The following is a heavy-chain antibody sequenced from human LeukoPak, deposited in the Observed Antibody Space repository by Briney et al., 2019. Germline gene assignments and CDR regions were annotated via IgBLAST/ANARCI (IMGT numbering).Heavy chain of an antibody. CDR2: ISSSGSII. CDR1: GFTFSDYY. V-gene: IGHV3-11*01. CDR3: ASRSSSGYSYGYREDY. D-gene: IGHD5-18*01. J-gene: IGHJ4*02. Sequence: GGSLRLSCAASGFTFSDYYITWIRQAPGKGLEWVSFISSSGSIIYYADSVKGRFTVSRDNAKNSLYLQMNSLRAEDTAVYYCASRSSSGYSYGYREDYWGQGTLVTVSS.